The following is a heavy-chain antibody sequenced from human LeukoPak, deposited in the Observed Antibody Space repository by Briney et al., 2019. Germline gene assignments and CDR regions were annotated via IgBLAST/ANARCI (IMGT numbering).Heavy chain of an antibody. Sequence: SETLSLTCTVSGGSISSYYWSWIRQPPGKGLEWIGYIYYSGSTTYNTYLKSRVTISVDTSKNQFSLKLSSVTAADTAVYYCARVSIAVAGTNYYYYYGMDVWGQGTTVTVSS. CDR2: IYYSGST. D-gene: IGHD6-19*01. CDR3: ARVSIAVAGTNYYYYYGMDV. CDR1: GGSISSYY. V-gene: IGHV4-59*01. J-gene: IGHJ6*02.